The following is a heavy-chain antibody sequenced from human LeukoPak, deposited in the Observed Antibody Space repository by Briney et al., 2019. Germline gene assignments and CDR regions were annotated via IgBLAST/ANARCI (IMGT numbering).Heavy chain of an antibody. CDR3: ARDAGWGYYDL. J-gene: IGHJ4*02. D-gene: IGHD1-26*01. V-gene: IGHV3-7*01. Sequence: GGSLRLSCVASGFPFSPSWVTCVRQAPGKGLEWVANLDKHGSGKYYVDSVKGRFAISRDYASNSLFLQMDSLRAEDTSVYYCARDAGWGYYDLWGQGTPVTVSS. CDR2: LDKHGSGK. CDR1: GFPFSPSW.